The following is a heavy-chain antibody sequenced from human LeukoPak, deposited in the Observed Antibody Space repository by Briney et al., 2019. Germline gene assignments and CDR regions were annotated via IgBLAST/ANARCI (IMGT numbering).Heavy chain of an antibody. D-gene: IGHD3-10*01. V-gene: IGHV4-59*12. CDR3: ARDTYYYGSGTYYFNY. CDR2: IYYTGST. Sequence: SETLSLTCTVSGGSISSYYWSWIRQPPGKGLEWIGYIYYTGSTYYNPSLKSRVTISVDTSKNQFSLKLSSVTAADTAVYYCARDTYYYGSGTYYFNYWGQGTLVTVSS. J-gene: IGHJ4*02. CDR1: GGSISSYY.